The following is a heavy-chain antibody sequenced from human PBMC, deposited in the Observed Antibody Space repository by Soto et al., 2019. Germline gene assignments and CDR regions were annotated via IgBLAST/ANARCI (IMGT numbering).Heavy chain of an antibody. CDR3: ARDPGGWQQLAEGVDP. V-gene: IGHV3-23*01. Sequence: GGSLRLACAASGFTFSSYAMSWVRQAPGKGLEWVSAISDSSGSTYYADSVKGRFTIFRDNSKNTVFLQMNSLRAEDTAVYYCARDPGGWQQLAEGVDPWGRGTLVTVSS. CDR1: GFTFSSYA. D-gene: IGHD6-13*01. CDR2: ISDSSGST. J-gene: IGHJ5*02.